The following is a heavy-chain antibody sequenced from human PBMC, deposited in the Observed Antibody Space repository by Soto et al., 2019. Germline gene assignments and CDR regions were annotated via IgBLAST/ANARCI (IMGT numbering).Heavy chain of an antibody. Sequence: GGSLRLSCAASGLNFRTYWMSWVRQAPGKGLEWVANIKEDGTDKYYVDSVKGRLTVSRDNAKNLLYLQLNSLRAEDTAVYYCAREGFSYGPKGAVFDHWGQGSLVTVSS. CDR1: GLNFRTYW. J-gene: IGHJ4*02. V-gene: IGHV3-7*03. CDR2: IKEDGTDK. CDR3: AREGFSYGPKGAVFDH. D-gene: IGHD5-18*01.